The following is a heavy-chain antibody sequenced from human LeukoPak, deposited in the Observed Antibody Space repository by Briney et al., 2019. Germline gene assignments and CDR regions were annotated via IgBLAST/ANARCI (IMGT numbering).Heavy chain of an antibody. D-gene: IGHD4-11*01. CDR1: GYTLTGYY. J-gene: IGHJ4*02. CDR3: ARDSPYSNSLFDY. Sequence: ASVKVSCKASGYTLTGYYMHWVRQAPGQGLEWMGRINPNTGGTNYAQKFQGRVAMTRDTSISTAYLDLSSLTSDDTAVYYCARDSPYSNSLFDYWGQGSLVTVSS. V-gene: IGHV1-2*06. CDR2: INPNTGGT.